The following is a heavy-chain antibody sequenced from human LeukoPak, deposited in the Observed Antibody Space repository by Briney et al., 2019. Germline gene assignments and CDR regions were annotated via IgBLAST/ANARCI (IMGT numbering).Heavy chain of an antibody. Sequence: PGGSLRLSCAASGFTFSSYWMSWVRQAPGKGLEWVANIKQDGSEKYYVDSVKGRFTISRDNAKNSLYLQMNSLRAGDTAVYYCARGEYYDILSHYFDHWGQGTLVTVSS. CDR3: ARGEYYDILSHYFDH. D-gene: IGHD3-9*01. CDR2: IKQDGSEK. J-gene: IGHJ4*02. V-gene: IGHV3-7*04. CDR1: GFTFSSYW.